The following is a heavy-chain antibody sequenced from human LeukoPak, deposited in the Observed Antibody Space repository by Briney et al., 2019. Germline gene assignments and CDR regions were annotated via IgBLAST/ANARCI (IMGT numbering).Heavy chain of an antibody. CDR3: AREYILTAYYGDY. V-gene: IGHV1-2*02. CDR1: GYTFTGYY. J-gene: IGHJ4*02. D-gene: IGHD3-9*01. CDR2: INPNSGGT. Sequence: ASVKVSCKASGYTFTGYYMHWVRQAPGQGLEWVGWINPNSGGTNYAQKFQGRVTMTRDTSISTAYMELSRLRSDDTAVYYCAREYILTAYYGDYWGQGTLVTVSS.